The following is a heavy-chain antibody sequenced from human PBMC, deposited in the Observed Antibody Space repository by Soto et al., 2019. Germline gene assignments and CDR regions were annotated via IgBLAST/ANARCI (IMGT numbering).Heavy chain of an antibody. CDR1: GFTVSNNH. D-gene: IGHD3-16*01. Sequence: VQLVESGGGLIQPGGSLRLSCAASGFTVSNNHMTWVRQAAGKGLELVSFVHGGGSTSYADSVKGRFTISRDNSKTTLSPPLDSLRAEETAIYYCAGRLTTAAGLDYWGRGTLVTVSS. CDR3: AGRLTTAAGLDY. CDR2: VHGGGST. J-gene: IGHJ4*02. V-gene: IGHV3-53*01.